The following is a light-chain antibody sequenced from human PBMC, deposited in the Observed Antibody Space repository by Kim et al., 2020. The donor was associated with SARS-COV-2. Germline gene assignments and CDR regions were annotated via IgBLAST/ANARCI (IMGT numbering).Light chain of an antibody. Sequence: EIVLTQSPGTLSLSPGEIATLSCRASQSVSSSYLAGYQQKPGQAPRLLIYDTSNRATRIPARFTGSGSGTDFSITISSLEPEDFAVYYCQQRNDGPLTFGGGTKVDIK. V-gene: IGKV3D-20*02. CDR2: DTS. J-gene: IGKJ4*01. CDR1: QSVSSSY. CDR3: QQRNDGPLT.